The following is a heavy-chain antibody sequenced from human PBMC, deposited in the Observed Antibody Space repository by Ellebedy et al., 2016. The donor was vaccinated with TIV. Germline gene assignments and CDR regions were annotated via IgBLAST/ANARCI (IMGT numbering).Heavy chain of an antibody. Sequence: SLKISXAASGFKFDDYAMHWVRQAPGKGLEWVSGINWNSGRIDYADSVKGRFTISRDNAKNSLYLQMNSLRPEDTALYFCAKDIRYCGGDCYEVDFFYGMHVWGQGTTVIVSS. CDR1: GFKFDDYA. V-gene: IGHV3-9*01. CDR3: AKDIRYCGGDCYEVDFFYGMHV. CDR2: INWNSGRI. J-gene: IGHJ6*02. D-gene: IGHD2-21*02.